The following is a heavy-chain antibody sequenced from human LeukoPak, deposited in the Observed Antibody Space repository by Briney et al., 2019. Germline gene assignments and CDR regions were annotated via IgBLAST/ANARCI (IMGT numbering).Heavy chain of an antibody. Sequence: GASVEVSCKASGYTVTSYYMHWVRQAPGQGLEWMGILNSSGGSTSYAQKFQGRATLTRATSTSTVYMELSSLRSEDTAVYYCASVYNYGLDVWGQGTTVIVSS. V-gene: IGHV1-46*01. J-gene: IGHJ6*02. CDR2: LNSSGGST. CDR3: ASVYNYGLDV. CDR1: GYTVTSYY.